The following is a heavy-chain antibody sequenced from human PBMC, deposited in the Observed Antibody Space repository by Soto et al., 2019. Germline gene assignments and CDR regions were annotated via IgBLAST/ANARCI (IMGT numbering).Heavy chain of an antibody. CDR1: GFTFSSYA. V-gene: IGHV3-30-3*01. Sequence: GGSLRLSCAASGFTFSSYAMHWVRQAPGKGLEWVAVISYDGSNKYYADSVKGRFTISRDNSKNTLYLQMNSLRAEDTAVYYCAREMKAYYYDSSGSGHGAFDIWAQGTMVTVSS. D-gene: IGHD3-22*01. J-gene: IGHJ3*02. CDR2: ISYDGSNK. CDR3: AREMKAYYYDSSGSGHGAFDI.